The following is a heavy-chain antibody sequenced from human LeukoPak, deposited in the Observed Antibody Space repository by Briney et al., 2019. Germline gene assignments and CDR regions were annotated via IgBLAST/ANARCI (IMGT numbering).Heavy chain of an antibody. D-gene: IGHD6-13*01. J-gene: IGHJ3*02. CDR2: ISGSGGST. Sequence: GGPLRLSCAASGFTFSSYAMSWVRQAPGKGLEWVSAISGSGGSTYYADSVKGRSTISRDNSKNTLYLQMNSLRAEDTAVYYCAKSSRQLRAFDIWGQGTMVTVSS. CDR3: AKSSRQLRAFDI. V-gene: IGHV3-23*01. CDR1: GFTFSSYA.